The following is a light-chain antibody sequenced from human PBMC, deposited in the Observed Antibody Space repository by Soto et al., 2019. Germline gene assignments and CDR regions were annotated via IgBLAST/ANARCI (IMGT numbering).Light chain of an antibody. CDR2: SNN. Sequence: QSVLTQPPSASGTPGQRVTISCYGSSSNIGGNTVNWSQQLPGTAPRVLIYSNNQRPSGVPDRFSGSKSGTSASLAISGLQSEDEADYYCAAWDDSLNAVVFGGGPKLTVL. V-gene: IGLV1-44*01. CDR1: SSNIGGNT. J-gene: IGLJ2*01. CDR3: AAWDDSLNAVV.